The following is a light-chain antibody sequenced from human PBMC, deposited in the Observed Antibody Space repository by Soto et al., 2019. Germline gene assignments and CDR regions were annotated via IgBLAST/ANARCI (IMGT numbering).Light chain of an antibody. CDR3: CSYAGSSTWV. Sequence: QSVLTQPASVSGSPGQSITISCTGTSSDVGSYNLVSWYQQHPGKAHKLMIYEVSKRPSGVSNRFSGSKSGNTASLTISGLQSEDEADYYCCSYAGSSTWVFGGGTKLTVL. CDR2: EVS. V-gene: IGLV2-23*02. J-gene: IGLJ3*02. CDR1: SSDVGSYNL.